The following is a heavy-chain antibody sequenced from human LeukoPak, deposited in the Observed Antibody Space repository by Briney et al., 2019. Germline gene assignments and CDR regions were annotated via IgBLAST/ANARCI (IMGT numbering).Heavy chain of an antibody. CDR3: AKDFYNWFDP. D-gene: IGHD3-3*01. J-gene: IGHJ5*02. CDR1: GFTFSSYG. Sequence: PGGSLRLSCAASGFTFSSYGMPWVRQAPGKGLERVAVISYDGSNKYYADSVKGRFTISRDNSKNTLYLQMNSLRAEDTAVYYCAKDFYNWFDPWGQGTLVTVSS. CDR2: ISYDGSNK. V-gene: IGHV3-30*18.